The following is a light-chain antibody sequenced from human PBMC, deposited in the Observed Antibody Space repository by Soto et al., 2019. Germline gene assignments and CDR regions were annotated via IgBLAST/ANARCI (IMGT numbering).Light chain of an antibody. Sequence: EIVLTQSPATLSLSPGERATLSCMASQSVSSFFVWYQQKRGQAPRLLIYDASKRATGIPARFSGSGSGTDFTLTISSLEPEDFAVYYCQQRLNWPLTFGGGTTVEIK. V-gene: IGKV3-11*01. CDR2: DAS. CDR3: QQRLNWPLT. CDR1: QSVSSF. J-gene: IGKJ4*01.